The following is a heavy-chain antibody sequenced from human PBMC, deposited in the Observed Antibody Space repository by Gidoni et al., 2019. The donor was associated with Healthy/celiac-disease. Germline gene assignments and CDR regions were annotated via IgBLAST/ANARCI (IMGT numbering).Heavy chain of an antibody. V-gene: IGHV3-48*03. CDR3: ARVGMMLSGAFDY. CDR1: GFTFSSYE. D-gene: IGHD7-27*01. CDR2: ISSSGSTI. Sequence: EVQLVESGGGLVQPGGSLRLSCAASGFTFSSYEMNWVRQAPGKGLEWVSYISSSGSTIYYADSVKGRFTISRDNAKNSLYLQMNSLRAEDTAVYYCARVGMMLSGAFDYWGQGTLVTVSS. J-gene: IGHJ4*02.